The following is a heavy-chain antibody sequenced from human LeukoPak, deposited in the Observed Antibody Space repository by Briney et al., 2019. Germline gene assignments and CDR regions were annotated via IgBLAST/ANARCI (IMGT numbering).Heavy chain of an antibody. V-gene: IGHV1-69*05. J-gene: IGHJ6*03. Sequence: SVKVSCKASGGTFNNDAISWVRQAPGQGLEWMGGTIPIFTTADYAQRFQGRVTITTDESASTAYMELSNLRSEDTAVYYCAKYSSSSHYYYYMDVWGQGTTVTVSS. CDR3: AKYSSSSHYYYYMDV. CDR2: TIPIFTTA. CDR1: GGTFNNDA. D-gene: IGHD6-6*01.